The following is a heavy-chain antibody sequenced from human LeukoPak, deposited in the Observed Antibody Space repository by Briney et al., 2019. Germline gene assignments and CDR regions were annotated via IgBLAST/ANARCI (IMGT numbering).Heavy chain of an antibody. D-gene: IGHD3-22*01. Sequence: GGSLRLSCAASGFTVSSNYMNWVRQAPGKGLEWVSVIYGGGNIYYADSVKGRFTISRDNSKNTLYLQMNSLRAEDTAVYYCAREVSYDSSGYYSRGYNWFDPWGQGTLVTVSS. V-gene: IGHV3-53*01. J-gene: IGHJ5*02. CDR2: IYGGGNI. CDR1: GFTVSSNY. CDR3: AREVSYDSSGYYSRGYNWFDP.